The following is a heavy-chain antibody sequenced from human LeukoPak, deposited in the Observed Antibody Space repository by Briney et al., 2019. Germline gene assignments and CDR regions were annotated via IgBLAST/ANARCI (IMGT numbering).Heavy chain of an antibody. J-gene: IGHJ6*03. CDR2: LSGNGGST. CDR1: RFTFSNYA. V-gene: IGHV3-23*01. CDR3: ARIHTWSRYYMDV. Sequence: PGGSLRLSCAASRFTFSNYAMTWVRQAPGKGLEWVSTLSGNGGSTYYADSVKGRFTISRDNSKNTLYLQMNNLRAEDTAIYYCARIHTWSRYYMDVWGKGTTVTVSS. D-gene: IGHD2-15*01.